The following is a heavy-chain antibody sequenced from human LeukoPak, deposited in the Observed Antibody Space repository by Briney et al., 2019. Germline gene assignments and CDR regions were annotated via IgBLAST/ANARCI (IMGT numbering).Heavy chain of an antibody. CDR2: IYSGGRT. CDR1: GFPVSSNH. V-gene: IGHV3-53*01. CDR3: ARSIAAGSNRHFDY. Sequence: GGSLRLSCAVSGFPVSSNHMGWVRQAPGKGLEWVSFIYSGGRTYYADSVQGRFTISGDNSKNTLLLQMNNLRAEDTAMYYCARSIAAGSNRHFDYWGQGTLVTVSS. D-gene: IGHD6-13*01. J-gene: IGHJ4*02.